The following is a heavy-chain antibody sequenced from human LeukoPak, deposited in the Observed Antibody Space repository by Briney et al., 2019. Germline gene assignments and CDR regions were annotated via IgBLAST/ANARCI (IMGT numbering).Heavy chain of an antibody. J-gene: IGHJ5*02. CDR1: GFTFSSYS. V-gene: IGHV3-21*04. D-gene: IGHD6-13*01. CDR2: ISSSSSYI. CDR3: ARVRRYSSSWNQINWFDP. Sequence: GGSLRLSCAASGFTFSSYSMNWVRQAPGKGLEWVSSISSSSSYIYYADSVKGRFTISRDNAKNSLYLQMNSLRAEDTAVYYCARVRRYSSSWNQINWFDPWGQGTLVTVSS.